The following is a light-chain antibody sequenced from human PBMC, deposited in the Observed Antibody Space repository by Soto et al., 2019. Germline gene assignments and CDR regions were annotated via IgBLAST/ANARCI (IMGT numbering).Light chain of an antibody. J-gene: IGKJ1*01. Sequence: EIVLTQSPATLSLSPGERATLSCRASQSVSRYLAWYQQKPGQAPRLLIYDASDRATGIPTRFSGSGSGTDFPLTSSSLEPEDFAVYYCQQRSNWPRTFGQGTKVEIK. CDR3: QQRSNWPRT. CDR2: DAS. CDR1: QSVSRY. V-gene: IGKV3-11*01.